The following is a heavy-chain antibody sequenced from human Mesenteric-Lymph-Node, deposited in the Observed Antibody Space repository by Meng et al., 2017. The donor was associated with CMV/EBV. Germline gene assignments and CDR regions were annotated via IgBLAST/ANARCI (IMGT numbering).Heavy chain of an antibody. V-gene: IGHV3-30*04. Sequence: GGSLRLSCAASGFTFSSYAMHWVRQAPGKGLEWVAVISYDGSNKYYADSVKGRFTISRDNSKNTLYLQMNSLRAEDTAVYYCARDPEGFDIWGQGTMVTVSS. CDR2: ISYDGSNK. J-gene: IGHJ3*02. CDR3: ARDPEGFDI. CDR1: GFTFSSYA.